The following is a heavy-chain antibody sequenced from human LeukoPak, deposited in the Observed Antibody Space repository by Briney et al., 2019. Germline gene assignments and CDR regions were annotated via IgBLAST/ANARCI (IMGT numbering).Heavy chain of an antibody. Sequence: GALRLSCAASGFTFSSYAMHWVRQAPGKGLEWVAVISYDGSNKYYADSVKGRFTISRDNSKNTLYLQMNSLRAEDTAVYYCAREGPYYGSGSYSVDAFDIWGQGTMVTVSS. CDR1: GFTFSSYA. V-gene: IGHV3-30-3*01. D-gene: IGHD3-10*01. CDR2: ISYDGSNK. CDR3: AREGPYYGSGSYSVDAFDI. J-gene: IGHJ3*02.